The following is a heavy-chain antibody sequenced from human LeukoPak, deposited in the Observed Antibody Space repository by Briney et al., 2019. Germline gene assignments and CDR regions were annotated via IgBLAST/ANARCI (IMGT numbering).Heavy chain of an antibody. V-gene: IGHV3-33*01. J-gene: IGHJ4*02. Sequence: HPGGSLRLSCAASGFTFSNYDMHWVRQAPGKGLEWVAVIWYDGINNYYADSVKGRFSISRDNSKNALYLQMNSLSAEDTAVYFCARDYSRNSFDYWGQGTLVTVSS. CDR2: IWYDGINN. CDR3: ARDYSRNSFDY. D-gene: IGHD6-13*01. CDR1: GFTFSNYD.